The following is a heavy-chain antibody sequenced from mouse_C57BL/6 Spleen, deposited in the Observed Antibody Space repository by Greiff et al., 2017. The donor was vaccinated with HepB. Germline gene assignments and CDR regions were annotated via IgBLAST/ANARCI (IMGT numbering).Heavy chain of an antibody. CDR3: ARHSPDGYYVPWFAY. V-gene: IGHV5-6*01. J-gene: IGHJ3*01. CDR2: ISSGGSYT. Sequence: EVNVVESGGDLVKPGGSLKLSCAASGFTFSSYGMSWVRQTPDKRLEWVATISSGGSYTYYPDSVKGRFTISRDNAKNTLYLQMSSLKSEDTAMYYCARHSPDGYYVPWFAYWGQGTLVTVSA. CDR1: GFTFSSYG. D-gene: IGHD2-3*01.